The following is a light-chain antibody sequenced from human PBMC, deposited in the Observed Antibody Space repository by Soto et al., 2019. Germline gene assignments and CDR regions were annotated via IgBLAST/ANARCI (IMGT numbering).Light chain of an antibody. Sequence: QSVLTQPPSVSGAPGQRVTISCTGSSSNIGAGYVVHWYQHLPGTAPKLLIYANTNRPSGVPDRFSGFTSGSSASLAIAGLQAEDEADYYCQSFDSRLSVVFGGGTKLTVL. V-gene: IGLV1-40*01. CDR2: ANT. J-gene: IGLJ2*01. CDR1: SSNIGAGYV. CDR3: QSFDSRLSVV.